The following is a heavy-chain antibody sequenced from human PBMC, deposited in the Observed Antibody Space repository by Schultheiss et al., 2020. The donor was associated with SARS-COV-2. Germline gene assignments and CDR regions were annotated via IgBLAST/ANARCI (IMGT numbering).Heavy chain of an antibody. CDR3: ATGSSTSFDYMDV. CDR1: GYAFTSYY. CDR2: INPNSGGT. V-gene: IGHV1-2*02. Sequence: GGSLRLSCKASGYAFTSYYMHWVRQAPGQGLEWMGIINPNSGGTNYAQKFQGRVTMTEDTSTDTAYMELSSLRSEDTAVYYCATGSSTSFDYMDVWGKGTKVTVSS. D-gene: IGHD2-2*01. J-gene: IGHJ6*03.